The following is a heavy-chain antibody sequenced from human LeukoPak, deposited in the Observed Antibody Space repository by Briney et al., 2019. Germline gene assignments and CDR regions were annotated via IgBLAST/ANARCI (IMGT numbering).Heavy chain of an antibody. Sequence: GSLRLSCAASGFTFSSYAMSWVRQAPGKGLEWVSAISGSGGSTYYADSVKGRFTISRDNSNTTLYLQMNSLRAEDTAVYYCAKDRPKIVVVPAAISRLDYWGQGTLVTVSS. CDR1: GFTFSSYA. V-gene: IGHV3-23*01. CDR2: ISGSGGST. CDR3: AKDRPKIVVVPAAISRLDY. J-gene: IGHJ4*02. D-gene: IGHD2-2*01.